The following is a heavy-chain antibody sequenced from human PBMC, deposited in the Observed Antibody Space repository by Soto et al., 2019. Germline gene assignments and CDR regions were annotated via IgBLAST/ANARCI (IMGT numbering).Heavy chain of an antibody. V-gene: IGHV3-33*01. CDR3: ARDSHSTSSGYFDY. Sequence: GGSLRLSCAASGFTFSSYGMHWVRQAPGKGLEWVAVVYYDGSNTYSADSVKGRFIISRDNSRNTLYLQMNSLRAEDTALYYCARDSHSTSSGYFDYWGQGTLVTVSS. D-gene: IGHD6-6*01. J-gene: IGHJ4*02. CDR2: VYYDGSNT. CDR1: GFTFSSYG.